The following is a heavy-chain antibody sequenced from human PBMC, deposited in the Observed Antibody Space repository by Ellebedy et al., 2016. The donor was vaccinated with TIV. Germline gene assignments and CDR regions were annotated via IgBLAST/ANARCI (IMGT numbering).Heavy chain of an antibody. D-gene: IGHD4-17*01. CDR2: ISAYNGNT. Sequence: ASVKVSCXASGYTFTSYGISWVRQAPGQGLEWMGWISAYNGNTNYAQKLQGRVTMTTDTSTSTAYMELRSLRSDDTAVYYCARVGRLYDYGDLLNFDYWGQGTLVTVSS. V-gene: IGHV1-18*01. CDR3: ARVGRLYDYGDLLNFDY. J-gene: IGHJ4*02. CDR1: GYTFTSYG.